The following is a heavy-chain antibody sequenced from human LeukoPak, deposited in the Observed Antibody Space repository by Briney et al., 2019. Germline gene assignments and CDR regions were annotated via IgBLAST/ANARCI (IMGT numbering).Heavy chain of an antibody. D-gene: IGHD3-9*01. CDR2: ISGSGGST. J-gene: IGHJ6*02. CDR3: ARDVGYDILTVYGMDV. Sequence: GGSLRLSCAASGFTFSSYAMSWVRQAPGKGLEWVSAISGSGGSTYYADSVKGRFTISRDNSKNTLYLQMNSLRAEDTAVYYCARDVGYDILTVYGMDVWGQGTTVTVSS. CDR1: GFTFSSYA. V-gene: IGHV3-23*01.